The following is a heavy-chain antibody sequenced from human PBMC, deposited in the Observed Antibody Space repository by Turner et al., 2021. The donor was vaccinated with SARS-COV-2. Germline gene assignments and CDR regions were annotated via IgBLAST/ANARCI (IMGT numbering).Heavy chain of an antibody. CDR2: ISYDEINK. D-gene: IGHD3-10*01. CDR1: GFTFSSYA. V-gene: IGHV3-30*04. Sequence: QVQLVESGGGVVQPGRSLRLSCAASGFTFSSYAMHWVRQAPGKGLEWVAVISYDEINKYYADSGKGRVIISRDNSKNPLYLQMSSQRAEDTAVYYGAKGTNGGDYYGMDVWGQGTTVTVSS. CDR3: AKGTNGGDYYGMDV. J-gene: IGHJ6*02.